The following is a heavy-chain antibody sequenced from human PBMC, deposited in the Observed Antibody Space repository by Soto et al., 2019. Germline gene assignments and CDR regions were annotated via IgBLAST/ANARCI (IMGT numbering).Heavy chain of an antibody. CDR3: ATEAALKPFSS. J-gene: IGHJ5*02. CDR1: GFTFSNYN. Sequence: GGSLRLSCVASGFTFSNYNMNWVRQAPGKGLEWVSHISGTGVYIHYADAVKGRFTISRDNAKSSVYLQMNSLRAEDPAVYYCATEAALKPFSSWGQGALVTVSS. V-gene: IGHV3-21*01. CDR2: ISGTGVYI. D-gene: IGHD6-25*01.